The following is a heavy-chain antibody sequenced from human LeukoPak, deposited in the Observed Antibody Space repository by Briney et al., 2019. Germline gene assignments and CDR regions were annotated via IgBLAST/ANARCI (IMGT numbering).Heavy chain of an antibody. CDR1: GYSISNAYY. CDR3: ARDRDGTLIVVAY. CDR2: VYHSGST. Sequence: SETLSLTCTVSGYSISNAYYWGWIRQPPGKGLEWIGSVYHSGSTYYNPSLKSRVTISLDTSKNQFSLRLTSVTAADTAVYYCARDRDGTLIVVAYWGQGTLVTVSS. V-gene: IGHV4-38-2*02. J-gene: IGHJ4*02. D-gene: IGHD3-22*01.